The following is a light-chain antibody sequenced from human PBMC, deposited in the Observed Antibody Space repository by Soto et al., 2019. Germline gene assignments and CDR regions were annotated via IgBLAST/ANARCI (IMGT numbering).Light chain of an antibody. CDR2: GNN. J-gene: IGLJ7*01. CDR3: ASWDDTLNVAV. Sequence: QSVLTQPPSASGTPGQRVTISCSGSSSNIGSNTVNWYQQLPGTAPKLLIYGNNERPSGVPDRVSGSKSGTSGSLAISGLQSEDEADYYCASWDDTLNVAVFGGGTQLTVL. CDR1: SSNIGSNT. V-gene: IGLV1-44*01.